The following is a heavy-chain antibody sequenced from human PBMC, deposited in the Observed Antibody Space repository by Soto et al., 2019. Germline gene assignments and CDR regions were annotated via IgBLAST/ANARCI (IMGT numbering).Heavy chain of an antibody. D-gene: IGHD2-21*02. Sequence: GGSLRLSCAASGFTFSSCSMNWVRQAPGKGLEWVSYISSSSSTIYYADSVKGRFTISRDNAKNSLYLQMHSLRDGDTAVYYCARVKVVTATHFCGQGTLVTVSS. CDR2: ISSSSSTI. V-gene: IGHV3-48*02. CDR3: ARVKVVTATHF. J-gene: IGHJ4*02. CDR1: GFTFSSCS.